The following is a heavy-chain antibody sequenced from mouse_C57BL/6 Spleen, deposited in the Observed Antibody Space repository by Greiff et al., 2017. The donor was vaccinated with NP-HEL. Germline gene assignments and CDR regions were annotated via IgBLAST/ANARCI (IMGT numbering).Heavy chain of an antibody. J-gene: IGHJ1*03. CDR1: GYAFSSYW. CDR2: IYPGDGDT. CDR3: ARGGGYGNHRYFDV. Sequence: VQLQESGAELVKPGASVKISCKASGYAFSSYWMNWVKQRPGKGLEWIGQIYPGDGDTNYNGKFKGKATLTADKSSSTAYIQLSSLTSEDSAVYFCARGGGYGNHRYFDVWGTGTTVTVSS. D-gene: IGHD2-1*01. V-gene: IGHV1-80*01.